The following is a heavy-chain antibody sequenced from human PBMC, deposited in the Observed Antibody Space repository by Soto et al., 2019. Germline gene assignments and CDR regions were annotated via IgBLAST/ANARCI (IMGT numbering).Heavy chain of an antibody. V-gene: IGHV3-73*02. CDR1: GFTFSGSG. CDR3: TSLYSSGEGPV. Sequence: EVQLVESGGGLVQPGGSLKLSCAASGFTFSGSGIHWVRQASGKGLEWVGRIRSKANSYATAYAASVKGRFTISRDDSKNTAYLQMNSLKIEDTAVYYCTSLYSSGEGPVWGQGTLVTVSS. J-gene: IGHJ4*02. CDR2: IRSKANSYAT. D-gene: IGHD6-19*01.